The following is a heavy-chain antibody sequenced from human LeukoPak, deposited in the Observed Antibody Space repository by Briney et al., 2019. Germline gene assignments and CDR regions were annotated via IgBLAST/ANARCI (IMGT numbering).Heavy chain of an antibody. CDR3: ARGLVDTAMVDY. D-gene: IGHD5-18*01. J-gene: IGHJ4*02. CDR1: GGSFSGYY. V-gene: IGHV4-34*01. CDR2: INHSGST. Sequence: PSETLSLTCAVYGGSFSGYYWSWIRQPPGKGLEWIGEINHSGSTNYNPSLKSRVTISVDTSKNQSSLKLSSVTAADTAVYYCARGLVDTAMVDYWGQGTLVTVSS.